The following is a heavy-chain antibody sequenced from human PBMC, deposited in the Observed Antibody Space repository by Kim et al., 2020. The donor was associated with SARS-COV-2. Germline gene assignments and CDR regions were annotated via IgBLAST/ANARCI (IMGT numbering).Heavy chain of an antibody. CDR2: LKEDGSKK. Sequence: GGSLRLSCEASGFTFSSYWLTWVRQAPGKGLEWVANLKEDGSKKYYVDSVKGRFTISRDNAKNSLYLQMDSLRAEDTAVYYCARQHGTFDYWGQGTLVTVSS. CDR3: ARQHGTFDY. V-gene: IGHV3-7*01. CDR1: GFTFSSYW. D-gene: IGHD1-7*01. J-gene: IGHJ4*02.